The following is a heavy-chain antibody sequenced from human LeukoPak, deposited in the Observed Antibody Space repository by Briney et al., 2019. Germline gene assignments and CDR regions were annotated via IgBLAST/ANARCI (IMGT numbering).Heavy chain of an antibody. J-gene: IGHJ4*02. V-gene: IGHV4-30-2*01. CDR3: ARGQKYGSGSAPDY. CDR2: IYHSGST. CDR1: GGSISSGGYS. Sequence: SQTLSLTCAVSGGSISSGGYSWSWIRQPPGKGLEWIGYIYHSGSTYYNPSLESRVTISVDRSKNQFSLKLSSVTAADTAVYYCARGQKYGSGSAPDYWGQGTLVTVSS. D-gene: IGHD3-10*01.